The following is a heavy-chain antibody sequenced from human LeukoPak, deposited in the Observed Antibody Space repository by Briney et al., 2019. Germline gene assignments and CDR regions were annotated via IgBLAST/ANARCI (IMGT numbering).Heavy chain of an antibody. V-gene: IGHV4-39*01. CDR2: IYYSGST. CDR3: AKTYYYDSSCYARFDP. CDR1: GGSISSSSYY. J-gene: IGHJ5*02. Sequence: SETLSLTCTVSGGSISSSSYYWGWIRQPPGKGLEWIGSIYYSGSTYFNPSLKSRITISVGTSKNQFSLKVSSVAAADTGVYYCAKTYYYDSSCYARFDPWGQGTLVTVSS. D-gene: IGHD3-22*01.